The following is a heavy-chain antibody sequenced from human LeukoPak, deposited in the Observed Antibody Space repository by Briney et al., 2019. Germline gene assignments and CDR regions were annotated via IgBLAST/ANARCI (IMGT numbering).Heavy chain of an antibody. D-gene: IGHD3-3*01. V-gene: IGHV3-23*01. J-gene: IGHJ4*02. Sequence: GGSLRLSCAASGFTFSNYAVSWVRQAPGKGLEWVPGICGHGISIYYADSVKGRFTISRDNSKSTLYLVMNSLRAQDTAVCYRAKAQGYYDCWGQGTLVTVSS. CDR3: AKAQGYYDC. CDR1: GFTFSNYA. CDR2: ICGHGISI.